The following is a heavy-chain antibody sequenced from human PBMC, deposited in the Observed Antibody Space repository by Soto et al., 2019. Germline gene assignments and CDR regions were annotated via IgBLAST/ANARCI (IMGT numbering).Heavy chain of an antibody. D-gene: IGHD4-4*01. CDR2: IKFDGTET. CDR1: GFIFSSYW. Sequence: EVQLVESGGGLVQPGGSLRLSCAASGFIFSSYWMHWVRQAPGKGLVWVSRIKFDGTETNYEDSVKGRFTVSRDNARDTLYLQMDSLTAEDTALYYCTKGGPYHSVPFDYWGQGTLVTVSS. CDR3: TKGGPYHSVPFDY. V-gene: IGHV3-74*01. J-gene: IGHJ4*02.